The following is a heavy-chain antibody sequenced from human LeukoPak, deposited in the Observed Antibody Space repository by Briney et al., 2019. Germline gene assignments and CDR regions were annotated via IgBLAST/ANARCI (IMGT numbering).Heavy chain of an antibody. CDR1: GYTFTGYY. Sequence: GASVRVSCKASGYTFTGYYMHWVRQAPGQGLEWMGWINPNSGGTNYAQKFQDRVTMTRDTSITTVYMELSRLRYDDTAVYFCARVLSSSWYWFDPWGQGTLVTVSS. V-gene: IGHV1-2*02. CDR3: ARVLSSSWYWFDP. D-gene: IGHD6-13*01. CDR2: INPNSGGT. J-gene: IGHJ5*02.